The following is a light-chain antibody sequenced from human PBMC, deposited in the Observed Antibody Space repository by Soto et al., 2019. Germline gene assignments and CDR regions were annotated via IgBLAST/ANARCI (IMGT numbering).Light chain of an antibody. CDR3: QQSYNTPWT. CDR2: AAS. J-gene: IGKJ1*01. CDR1: QSISNY. Sequence: DIQMTQSPSSLSASIGDRVTITCRASQSISNYLNWYQLKPGKAPKLLIYAASTLQSGVPSRFSGSGSGTTFTLTISSLQPEDFATYCCQQSYNTPWTFGQGTKVEFK. V-gene: IGKV1-39*01.